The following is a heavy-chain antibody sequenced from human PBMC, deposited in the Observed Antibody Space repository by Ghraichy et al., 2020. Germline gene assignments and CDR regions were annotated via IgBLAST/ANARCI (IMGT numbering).Heavy chain of an antibody. Sequence: GGSLRLSCAASGFTFSSYAMSWVRQAPGKGLEWVSAISGSGGSTYYADSVKGRFTISRDNCKNTLYLQMNSLRVEDTAVYYCAKDLVLGAMIVVAPFDYWGQGTLVTVSS. J-gene: IGHJ4*02. CDR2: ISGSGGST. V-gene: IGHV3-23*01. CDR1: GFTFSSYA. CDR3: AKDLVLGAMIVVAPFDY. D-gene: IGHD3-22*01.